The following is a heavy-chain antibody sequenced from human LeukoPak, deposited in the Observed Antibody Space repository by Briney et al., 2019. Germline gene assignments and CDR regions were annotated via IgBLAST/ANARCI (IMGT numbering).Heavy chain of an antibody. CDR3: ARPLTGGYTPLDY. V-gene: IGHV5-10-1*01. CDR1: GYSFTSYW. J-gene: IGHJ4*02. D-gene: IGHD3-22*01. Sequence: GESLKISCKGSGYSFTSYWISWVRQMPGKGLEWVGRIDPSDSYTDYSPSFQGHVTISADKSVYTAYLQWSSLKASDTAMYYCARPLTGGYTPLDYWGQGTLVTVSS. CDR2: IDPSDSYT.